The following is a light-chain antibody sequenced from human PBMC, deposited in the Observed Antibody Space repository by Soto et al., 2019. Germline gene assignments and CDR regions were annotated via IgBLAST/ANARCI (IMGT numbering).Light chain of an antibody. Sequence: EIVVTKSPGTLSLSPGERATLSCRASQSVSSSYLAWYQQKPGQAPRLLIYGASSRATGIPDRFSGSGSGTDFTLTISRLEPEDFAVYYCQQYGSSPIPFGQGTRLEIK. J-gene: IGKJ5*01. V-gene: IGKV3-20*01. CDR1: QSVSSSY. CDR2: GAS. CDR3: QQYGSSPIP.